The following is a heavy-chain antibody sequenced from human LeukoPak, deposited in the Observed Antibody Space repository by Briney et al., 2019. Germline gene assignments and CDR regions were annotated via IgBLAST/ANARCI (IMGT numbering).Heavy chain of an antibody. CDR2: IYYSGTT. D-gene: IGHD5-18*01. CDR3: ARVVDTSMIDDAFDI. CDR1: GGSISTYY. Sequence: SETLSLTCTVSGGSISTYYWSWSRQPPGKGLEWIGYIYYSGTTKYNPSLNSRVTISVDTSKNQFSLKLSSVTAADTAVYYCARVVDTSMIDDAFDIWGQGTMVTVSS. J-gene: IGHJ3*02. V-gene: IGHV4-59*01.